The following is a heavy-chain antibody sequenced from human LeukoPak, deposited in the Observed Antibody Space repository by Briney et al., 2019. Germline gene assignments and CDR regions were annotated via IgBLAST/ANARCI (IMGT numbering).Heavy chain of an antibody. CDR3: ARDEVVAAPNYFGMVV. CDR1: GGTFSSYA. D-gene: IGHD2-15*01. J-gene: IGHJ6*02. CDR2: MNPNSGNT. Sequence: TSVTVSCKASGGTFSSYAISWVRQAPGQGLEWMGWMNPNSGNTGLAQKFQGRVTLTRDTSLSTAYMELSNLRSDDTAVYYCARDEVVAAPNYFGMVVWGQGTTVSVSS. V-gene: IGHV1-8*02.